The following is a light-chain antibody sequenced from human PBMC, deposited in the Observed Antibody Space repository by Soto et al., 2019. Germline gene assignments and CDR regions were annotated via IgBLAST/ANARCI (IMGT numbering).Light chain of an antibody. J-gene: IGKJ1*01. Sequence: DIQMTQSPSTLSASVGDRVTITRRASQSVGYWLAWYQQKPGKAPTFLVYDASNLHSGVPARFIGSGSGSEFTLTISSLQPDDFGTYYCQQYYSSWTFGQGTKVDIK. CDR2: DAS. CDR3: QQYYSSWT. V-gene: IGKV1-5*01. CDR1: QSVGYW.